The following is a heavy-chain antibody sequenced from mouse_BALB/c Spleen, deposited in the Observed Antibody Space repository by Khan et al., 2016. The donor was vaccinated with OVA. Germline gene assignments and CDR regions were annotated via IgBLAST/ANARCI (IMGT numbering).Heavy chain of an antibody. CDR2: NSYSDFT. J-gene: IGHJ2*01. V-gene: IGHV3-2*02. CDR1: GYSITSGYA. CDR3: PKINSYGNSIDY. D-gene: IGHD1-1*01. Sequence: EVQLQESGPGLVKPSQSLSLTCTVTGYSITSGYAWNWIRQFPGTKLEWMGNNSYSDFTNYNPSLKSRFFIIRDTSKNPFSLPLSTVTTEDTATYYYPKINSYGNSIDYWGQGATLP.